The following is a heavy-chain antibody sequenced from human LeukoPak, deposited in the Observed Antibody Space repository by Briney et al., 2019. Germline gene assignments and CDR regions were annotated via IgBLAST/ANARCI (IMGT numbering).Heavy chain of an antibody. CDR2: ISGSGGST. V-gene: IGHV3-23*01. CDR3: AKDSSGWSKDY. D-gene: IGHD6-19*01. J-gene: IGHJ4*02. CDR1: GFSFRSYA. Sequence: GGSLRLSCAASGFSFRSYAMTWVRQAPGKGLEWVSAISGSGGSTYYADSVKGRFTISRDNSKNTLYLQMNSLRAEDTAVYYCAKDSSGWSKDYWGQGTLVTVSS.